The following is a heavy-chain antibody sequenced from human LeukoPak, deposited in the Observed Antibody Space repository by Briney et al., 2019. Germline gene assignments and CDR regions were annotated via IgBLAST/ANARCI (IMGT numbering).Heavy chain of an antibody. CDR2: ISSSSSYI. CDR3: ARDGGLYYGMDV. CDR1: GFTFSSYS. V-gene: IGHV3-21*01. J-gene: IGHJ6*02. Sequence: PGGSLRLSCAASGFTFSSYSMNWVRQAPGKGLEWVSSISSSSSYIYYADSVKGRFTISRDNAKNSLYLQMNSLRAEDTAVYYCARDGGLYYGMDVWGQGTTVTDSS. D-gene: IGHD3-16*01.